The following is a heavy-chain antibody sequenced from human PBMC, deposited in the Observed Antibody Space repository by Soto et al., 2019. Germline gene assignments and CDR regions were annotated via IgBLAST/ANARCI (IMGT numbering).Heavy chain of an antibody. Sequence: ASVKVSCKASGYTFTSYGISWVRQAPGQGLEWMAWISAYNGNTDYAQKLQGRVTITTDTSTSTAYMELRSLRSDDTAVYYCAIDYYDSSGYYYYGMDVWGQGTKVTVSS. CDR1: GYTFTSYG. D-gene: IGHD3-22*01. J-gene: IGHJ6*02. CDR2: ISAYNGNT. V-gene: IGHV1-18*01. CDR3: AIDYYDSSGYYYYGMDV.